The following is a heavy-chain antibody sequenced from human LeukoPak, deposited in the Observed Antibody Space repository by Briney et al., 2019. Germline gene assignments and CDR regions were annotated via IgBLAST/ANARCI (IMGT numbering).Heavy chain of an antibody. J-gene: IGHJ6*03. CDR2: INTNTGNP. V-gene: IGHV7-4-1*02. CDR1: GYTFTSYA. Sequence: GASVKVSCKASGYTFTSYAMNWVRQAPGQGLGWMGWINTNTGNPTYAQGFTGRFVFSLDTSVSTAYLQISSLKAEDTAVYYCARTMVRGAHGRYYYYYMDVWGKGTTVTVSS. CDR3: ARTMVRGAHGRYYYYYMDV. D-gene: IGHD3-10*01.